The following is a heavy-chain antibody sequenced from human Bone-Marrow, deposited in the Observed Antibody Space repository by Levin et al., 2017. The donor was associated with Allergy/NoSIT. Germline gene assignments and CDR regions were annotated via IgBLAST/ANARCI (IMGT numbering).Heavy chain of an antibody. Sequence: GESLKISCAASGFTFTNYYMTWIRQAPGKGLEWVSYIGQDGTKKSYADSVKGRVSISRDNSKNTVYLEMNSLRLEDTAVYFCARDAAYCIGYNCFVDTGMDVWGQGTTVTVSS. CDR2: IGQDGTKK. CDR1: GFTFTNYY. V-gene: IGHV3-11*01. CDR3: ARDAAYCIGYNCFVDTGMDV. D-gene: IGHD2-15*01. J-gene: IGHJ6*02.